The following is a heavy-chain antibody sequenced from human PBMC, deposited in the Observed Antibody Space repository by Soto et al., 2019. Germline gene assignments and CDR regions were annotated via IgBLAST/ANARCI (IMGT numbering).Heavy chain of an antibody. CDR1: GYTLTELS. J-gene: IGHJ6*02. CDR2: FDPEDGET. CDR3: ATESTIPHYYCHYRMNV. Sequence: ASVKVSCKVSGYTLTELSMHWVRQAPGKGLARMGGFDPEDGETIYAKKTQGRVTMTENTTTDTAYIELSSLRSDYTAVYYSATESTIPHYYCHYRMNVWGQGTTVTVSS. D-gene: IGHD3-10*01. V-gene: IGHV1-24*01.